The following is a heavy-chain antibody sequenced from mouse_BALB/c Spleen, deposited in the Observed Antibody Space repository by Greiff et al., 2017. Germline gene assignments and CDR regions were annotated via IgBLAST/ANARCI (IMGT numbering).Heavy chain of an antibody. CDR3: ARHRGTTYWYFDV. V-gene: IGHV5-12-1*01. Sequence: DGKLVESGGGLVKPGGSLKLSCAASGFAFSSYDMSWVRQTPEKRLEWVAYISSGGGSTYYPDTVKGRFTISRDNAKNTLYLQMSSLKSEDTAMYYCARHRGTTYWYFDVWGAGTTVTVSS. J-gene: IGHJ1*01. CDR1: GFAFSSYD. CDR2: ISSGGGST. D-gene: IGHD2-14*01.